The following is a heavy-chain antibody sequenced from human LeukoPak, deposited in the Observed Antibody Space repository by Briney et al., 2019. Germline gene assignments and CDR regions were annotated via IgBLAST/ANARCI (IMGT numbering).Heavy chain of an antibody. CDR3: ANAGYCSSTSCYTFDY. CDR1: GFTFSSYA. D-gene: IGHD2-2*02. CDR2: IRYDGSNK. Sequence: GGSLRLSCAASGFTFSSYAMHWVRQAPGKGLEWVAFIRYDGSNKYYADSVKGRFTISRDNSKNTLYLQMNSLRAEDTAVYYCANAGYCSSTSCYTFDYWGQGTLVTVSS. V-gene: IGHV3-30*02. J-gene: IGHJ4*02.